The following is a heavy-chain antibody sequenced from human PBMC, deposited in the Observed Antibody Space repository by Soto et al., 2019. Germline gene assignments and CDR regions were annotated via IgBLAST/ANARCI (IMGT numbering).Heavy chain of an antibody. CDR3: ARRHDILTGPDAFDI. Sequence: QVQVQESGPGLVKPSQTLSLTCTVSGDSVCSDGYYWTWIRQHPGKGLEWIGDIYYSGSTSYHPSLERRVTISVDTSEKHLSLKLNSVTAADTAVYYCARRHDILTGPDAFDIWGQGTMVTVSS. D-gene: IGHD3-9*01. CDR1: GDSVCSDGYY. V-gene: IGHV4-31*02. J-gene: IGHJ3*02. CDR2: IYYSGST.